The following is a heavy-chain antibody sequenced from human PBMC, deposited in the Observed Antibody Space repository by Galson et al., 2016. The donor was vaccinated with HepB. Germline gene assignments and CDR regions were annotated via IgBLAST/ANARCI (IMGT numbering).Heavy chain of an antibody. CDR3: ARMLPGGAGSNFFDY. Sequence: QSGAEVKKPGESLRISCKGSGYSFTSRWIGWVRQMPGKGLEWMGSIYPSDSDTRYSPSFQGQVTNSADESVATAHLQWSSLKAADTAMYFCARMLPGGAGSNFFDYWGQGTLVTVSS. D-gene: IGHD5-24*01. CDR1: GYSFTSRW. V-gene: IGHV5-51*01. J-gene: IGHJ4*02. CDR2: IYPSDSDT.